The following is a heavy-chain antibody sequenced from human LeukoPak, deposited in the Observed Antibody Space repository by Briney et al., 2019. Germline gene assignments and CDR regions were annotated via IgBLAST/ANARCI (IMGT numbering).Heavy chain of an antibody. V-gene: IGHV3-30-3*01. CDR3: ARGLDYYDSSGYYPTYYYYGMDV. Sequence: GSLRLSCAASGFTFSSYAMHWVRQAPGKGLEWVAVISYDGSNKYYADSVKGRFTISRDNSKNTLYLQMNSLRAEDTAVYYCARGLDYYDSSGYYPTYYYYGMDVWGQGTTVTVSS. CDR2: ISYDGSNK. CDR1: GFTFSSYA. D-gene: IGHD3-22*01. J-gene: IGHJ6*02.